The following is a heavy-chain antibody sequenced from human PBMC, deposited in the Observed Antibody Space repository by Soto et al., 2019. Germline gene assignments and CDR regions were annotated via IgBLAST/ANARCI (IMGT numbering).Heavy chain of an antibody. Sequence: HVQLVQSGAEVKKPGASVKVSCKASGYTFTSYGISWVRQAPGQGLEWMGRISAYNGNTNYAQKLQGRVTMTTYTSTSTAYMELRSLRSDDTAVYYCARPRIVGATRYYYYYGMDVWGQGTTVTVSS. CDR3: ARPRIVGATRYYYYYGMDV. CDR2: ISAYNGNT. D-gene: IGHD1-26*01. V-gene: IGHV1-18*01. J-gene: IGHJ6*02. CDR1: GYTFTSYG.